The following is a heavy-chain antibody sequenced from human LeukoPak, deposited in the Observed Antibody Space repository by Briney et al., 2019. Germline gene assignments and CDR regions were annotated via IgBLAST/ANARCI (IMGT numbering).Heavy chain of an antibody. J-gene: IGHJ4*02. CDR3: AKVRDLDTVLGRLDN. V-gene: IGHV3-23*01. D-gene: IGHD5-18*01. Sequence: GGSLRLSCAASGFTFSSYAMSWVRQAPGKGLEWVSVISGNGGRTYYADSVKGRFTISRDNSKNTLYLQMNSLRAEDTAVYYCAKVRDLDTVLGRLDNWGQGTLVTVSS. CDR1: GFTFSSYA. CDR2: ISGNGGRT.